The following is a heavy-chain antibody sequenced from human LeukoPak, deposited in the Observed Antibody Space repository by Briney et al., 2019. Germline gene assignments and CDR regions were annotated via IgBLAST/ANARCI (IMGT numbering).Heavy chain of an antibody. CDR2: IESSGDM. Sequence: GGSLRLSCAASGFTVSVNHMSWVRQSPEKGLEWVAIIESSGDMVYEKSVKGRFTISRDNSKNTVSLQLNSLRAEDTAMYYCASERIADIRKELPAHFDPWGQGTLVTVSS. CDR1: GFTVSVNH. V-gene: IGHV3-66*01. J-gene: IGHJ5*02. D-gene: IGHD6-13*01. CDR3: ASERIADIRKELPAHFDP.